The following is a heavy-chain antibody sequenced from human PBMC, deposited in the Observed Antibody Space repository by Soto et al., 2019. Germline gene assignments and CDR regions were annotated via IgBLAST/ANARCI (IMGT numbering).Heavy chain of an antibody. J-gene: IGHJ4*02. CDR3: ARDCSGGICYVYYFDY. D-gene: IGHD2-15*01. Sequence: GRVTISRDNAKNSLYLQMHSLRAEDTAAYYCARDCSGGICYVYYFDYWGQGTLVTVSS. V-gene: IGHV3-11*06.